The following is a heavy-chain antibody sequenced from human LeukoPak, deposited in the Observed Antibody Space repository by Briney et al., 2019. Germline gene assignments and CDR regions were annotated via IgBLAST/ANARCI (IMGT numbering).Heavy chain of an antibody. D-gene: IGHD2-8*01. J-gene: IGHJ4*02. CDR3: ARGISTSGIDF. Sequence: PSETLSLTCAVSGYSISSNYYWGWIRQPPGKSLEWIGSIYHSGSTYYNPSLKSRATISVDTSKNHFSLKLSSVTAADTAVYYCARGISTSGIDFWGLGTLVTV. V-gene: IGHV4-38-2*01. CDR1: GYSISSNYY. CDR2: IYHSGST.